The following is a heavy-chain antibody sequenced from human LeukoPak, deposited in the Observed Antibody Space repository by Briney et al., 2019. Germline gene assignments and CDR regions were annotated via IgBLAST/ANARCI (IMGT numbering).Heavy chain of an antibody. Sequence: GASVKVSCKASGYTXTGYYMHWVRQAPGQGLEWMGWINPNSGVTNYAQKFQGRVTITADESTSTAYMELSSLRSEDTAVYYCARALGIYGMDVWGQGTTVTVSS. CDR2: INPNSGVT. CDR3: ARALGIYGMDV. V-gene: IGHV1-2*02. J-gene: IGHJ6*02. CDR1: GYTXTGYY. D-gene: IGHD1-26*01.